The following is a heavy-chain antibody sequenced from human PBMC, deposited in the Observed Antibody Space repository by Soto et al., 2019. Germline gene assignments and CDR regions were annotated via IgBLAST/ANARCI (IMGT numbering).Heavy chain of an antibody. CDR2: IIPIFGTA. V-gene: IGHV1-69*01. Sequence: QVQLVQSGAEVKKPGSSVKVSCKASGGTFSSYAISWVRQAPGQGLEWMGGIIPIFGTANYAQKFQGRVTITADESTSTAYMELSSVRSEDTAVYYCARELLLYYYDSSCYNEGRAFDIWGQGTMVTVSS. CDR1: GGTFSSYA. D-gene: IGHD3-22*01. CDR3: ARELLLYYYDSSCYNEGRAFDI. J-gene: IGHJ3*02.